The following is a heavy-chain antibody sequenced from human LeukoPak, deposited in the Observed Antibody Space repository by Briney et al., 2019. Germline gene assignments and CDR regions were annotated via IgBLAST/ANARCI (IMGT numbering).Heavy chain of an antibody. CDR3: AGDGTFFDY. J-gene: IGHJ4*02. CDR1: GGSISSGGYY. CDR2: IYQSGST. V-gene: IGHV4-30-2*01. D-gene: IGHD2/OR15-2a*01. Sequence: SETLSLTCTVSGGSISSGGYYWSWIRQPPGKGLEWIGYIYQSGSTYYNPSLKSRVTISLDRSKNQFSLKLTSVTAADTAVYYCAGDGTFFDYWGQGTLVTVSS.